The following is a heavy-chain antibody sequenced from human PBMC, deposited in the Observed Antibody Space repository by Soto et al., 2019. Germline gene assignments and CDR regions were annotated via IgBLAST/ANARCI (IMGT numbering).Heavy chain of an antibody. D-gene: IGHD3-22*01. Sequence: PSETLSLTCTVSGGSISSGDHYWSWIRQPPGKGLEWIGYIYYSGSTSYNPSLKSRANISVDASRDQFSLKLSSVTAADTAVYYCARGMIVVVIRGDWYFDLWGRGTLVTVSS. J-gene: IGHJ2*01. CDR2: IYYSGST. V-gene: IGHV4-30-4*01. CDR1: GGSISSGDHY. CDR3: ARGMIVVVIRGDWYFDL.